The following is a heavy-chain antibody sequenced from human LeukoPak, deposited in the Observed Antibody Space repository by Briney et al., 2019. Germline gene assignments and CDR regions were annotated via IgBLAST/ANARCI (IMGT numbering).Heavy chain of an antibody. CDR2: ISYDGSNK. CDR3: ARVVRWELLEWFDP. CDR1: GFTFSSYA. D-gene: IGHD1-26*01. J-gene: IGHJ5*02. V-gene: IGHV3-30-3*01. Sequence: PGGSLRLSCAASGFTFSSYAMHWDRQAPGKGLEWVAVISYDGSNKYYADSVKGRFTISRDNSKNTLYLQMNSLRAEDTAVYCCARVVRWELLEWFDPWGQGTLVTVSS.